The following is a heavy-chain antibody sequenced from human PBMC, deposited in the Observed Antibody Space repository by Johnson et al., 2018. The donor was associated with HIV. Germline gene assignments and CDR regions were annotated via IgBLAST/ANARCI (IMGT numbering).Heavy chain of an antibody. D-gene: IGHD1-26*01. J-gene: IGHJ3*02. CDR2: ISSSGSTI. V-gene: IGHV3-11*04. CDR1: GFTFSDHY. Sequence: QVQLVESGGGLVKPGGSLRLSCVGSGFTFSDHYMSWVRQAPGKGLEWVSFISSSGSTIYYSDSVKGRFTISRDNAKNSLYLQMNSLRAEDTAVYYCAKESKWESRTPHAFDIWGQGTMVTVSS. CDR3: AKESKWESRTPHAFDI.